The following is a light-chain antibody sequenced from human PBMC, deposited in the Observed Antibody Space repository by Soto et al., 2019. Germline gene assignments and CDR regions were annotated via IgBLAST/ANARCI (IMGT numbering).Light chain of an antibody. Sequence: NFMLTQPHSVSASPGKTVTISCTRSGGSIAGNYVQWYQQRPGSSPTTVIFENNQRPSGVPDRFSGSIDTSSNSASLTISGLKTEDEADYYCQSYDDGNRYVFGTGTKLTVL. V-gene: IGLV6-57*01. J-gene: IGLJ1*01. CDR1: GGSIAGNY. CDR2: ENN. CDR3: QSYDDGNRYV.